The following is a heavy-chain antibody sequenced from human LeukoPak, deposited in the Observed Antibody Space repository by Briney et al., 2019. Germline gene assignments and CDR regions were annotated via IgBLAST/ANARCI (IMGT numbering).Heavy chain of an antibody. D-gene: IGHD3-9*01. J-gene: IGHJ4*02. CDR3: ARVTGTYSDY. CDR1: GYTFTSYA. CDR2: INPGNDHK. V-gene: IGHV1-3*01. Sequence: ASVRVSCKASGYTFTSYAMHWVRQAPGQRLEWMGWINPGNDHKKHSQNFQGRVTITRDTSASTAYMELSSLRYEDAGVYYCARVTGTYSDYWGQGTLVTVSS.